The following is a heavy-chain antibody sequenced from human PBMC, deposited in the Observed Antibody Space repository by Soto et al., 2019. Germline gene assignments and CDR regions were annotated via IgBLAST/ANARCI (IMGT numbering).Heavy chain of an antibody. CDR1: GYTFITYG. V-gene: IGHV1-18*01. D-gene: IGHD4-17*01. CDR2: ISAYTGNT. Sequence: QVHLVQSGPEVKKPGASVKVSCKASGYTFITYGFTWVRQAPGQGLEWMGWISAYTGNTNYAQKFQGRVTMTTDTSTNTASMELRSLTSDDTAVYFCARGQFGDLDYWGQGTLVTVSS. CDR3: ARGQFGDLDY. J-gene: IGHJ4*02.